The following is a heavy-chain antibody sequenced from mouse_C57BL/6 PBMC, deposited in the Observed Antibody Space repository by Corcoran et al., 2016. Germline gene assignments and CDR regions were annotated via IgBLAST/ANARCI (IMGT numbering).Heavy chain of an antibody. CDR3: ARWYSNYGWDFDV. V-gene: IGHV1-81*01. Sequence: QVLLQQSGSELARTGASVKLSCTASGYTFTSYGISWVKQRTGQGLEWIGEIYPRSGNTYYNEKFKGKATLTADKSSSTAYMELRSLTSEDSAVYFCARWYSNYGWDFDVWGTGTTVTVSS. CDR1: GYTFTSYG. CDR2: IYPRSGNT. D-gene: IGHD2-5*01. J-gene: IGHJ1*03.